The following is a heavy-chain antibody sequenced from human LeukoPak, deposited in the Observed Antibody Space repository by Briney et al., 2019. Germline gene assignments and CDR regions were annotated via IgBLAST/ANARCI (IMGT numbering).Heavy chain of an antibody. CDR1: GGSISSSSYY. V-gene: IGHV4-39*01. J-gene: IGHJ4*02. CDR3: ARGRIAVAGFFDY. D-gene: IGHD6-19*01. Sequence: KPSETLSLTCTVSGGSISSSSYYWGWIRQPPGKGLEWIGGIYYSGSTYYNPSPKSRVTISVDTSKNQFSLKLSSVTAADTAVYYCARGRIAVAGFFDYWGQGTLVTVSS. CDR2: IYYSGST.